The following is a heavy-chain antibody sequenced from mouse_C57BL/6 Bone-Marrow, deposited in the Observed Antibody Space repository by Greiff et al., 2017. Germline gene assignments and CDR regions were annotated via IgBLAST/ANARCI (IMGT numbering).Heavy chain of an antibody. CDR3: AIYFAY. V-gene: IGHV1-69*01. Sequence: QVQLQQPGAELVMPGASVKLSCKASGYTFTSYWMHWVKQRPGQGLEWIGEIDPSDSYTNYNQKFKGKSTLTVDKSSSTAYMQVSSLTSEDSAVYYCAIYFAYWGQGTLVTVSA. CDR2: IDPSDSYT. CDR1: GYTFTSYW. J-gene: IGHJ3*01. D-gene: IGHD1-1*01.